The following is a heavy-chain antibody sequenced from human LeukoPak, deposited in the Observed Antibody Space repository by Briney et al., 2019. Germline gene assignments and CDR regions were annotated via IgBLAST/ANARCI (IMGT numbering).Heavy chain of an antibody. CDR2: LNTDGSST. Sequence: GGSLRLSCVVSGFTFSTYWMHWVRQVPGKGLVWVSRLNTDGSSTSYADSVKGRFTISRDNAKNTLYLQMNSLRAEDTAVYYCARDDAFRGVAMDVWGQGTTVTVSS. CDR1: GFTFSTYW. D-gene: IGHD3-16*01. CDR3: ARDDAFRGVAMDV. J-gene: IGHJ6*02. V-gene: IGHV3-74*01.